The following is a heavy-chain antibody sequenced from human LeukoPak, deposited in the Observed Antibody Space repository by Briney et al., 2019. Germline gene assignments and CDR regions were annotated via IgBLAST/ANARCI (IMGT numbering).Heavy chain of an antibody. CDR2: ISSSSSTI. J-gene: IGHJ4*02. CDR1: GFTFSSYE. CDR3: ARTPSLDY. V-gene: IGHV3-48*01. Sequence: GGSLRLSCAASGFTFSSYEMNWVRQAPGKGLEWVSYISSSSSTIYYADSVKGRFTISRDNAKNSLYLQMNSLRAEDTAVYYCARTPSLDYWGQGTLVTVSS.